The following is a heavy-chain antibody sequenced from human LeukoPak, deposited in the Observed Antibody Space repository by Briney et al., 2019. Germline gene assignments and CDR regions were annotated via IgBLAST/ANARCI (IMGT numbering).Heavy chain of an antibody. CDR3: AKGFYYGSGSKEYFQH. D-gene: IGHD3-10*01. Sequence: GGSLRLSCAASGFTVSSNEMSWVRQAPGKGLEWVSSISGGSTYYADSAKGRFTISRDNSKNTLYLQMNSLRAEDTAVYYCAKGFYYGSGSKEYFQHWGQGTLVTVSS. CDR2: ISGGST. J-gene: IGHJ1*01. CDR1: GFTVSSNE. V-gene: IGHV3-38-3*01.